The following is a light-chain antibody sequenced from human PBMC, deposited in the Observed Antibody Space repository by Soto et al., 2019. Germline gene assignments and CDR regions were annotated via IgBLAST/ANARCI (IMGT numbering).Light chain of an antibody. Sequence: EIVMTQSQATLSVSPGERATLSCRASQSVSSKLAWYQQKPGQGPRLLIYGASTRATGIPDRFSGSGSGTEFTLNISSVQSEDIGVYYCQHETTFLLTFGHGTKVEIK. J-gene: IGKJ1*01. CDR1: QSVSSK. CDR2: GAS. CDR3: QHETTFLLT. V-gene: IGKV3-15*01.